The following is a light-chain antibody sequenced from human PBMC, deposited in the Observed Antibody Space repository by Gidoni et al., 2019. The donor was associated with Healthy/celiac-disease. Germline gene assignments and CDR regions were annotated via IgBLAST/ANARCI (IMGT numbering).Light chain of an antibody. V-gene: IGKV4-1*01. J-gene: IGKJ4*01. CDR3: QQYYSTPLT. CDR2: WAS. Sequence: DTVMTQPPDSPPSSLGERATTNCKSSQSVLYSSNNKNYLAWYQKKPGQPPKPLIYWASTRESGVPDRFSGGGSGTAFTLTISSLQAEDVAVYYCQQYYSTPLTFGGGTKVEIK. CDR1: QSVLYSSNNKNY.